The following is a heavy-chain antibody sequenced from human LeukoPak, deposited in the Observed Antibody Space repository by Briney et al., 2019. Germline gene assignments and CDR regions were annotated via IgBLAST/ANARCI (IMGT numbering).Heavy chain of an antibody. CDR3: AQSSSRFHYYYYMDV. V-gene: IGHV3-43D*03. CDR1: GFTFDDYA. J-gene: IGHJ6*03. Sequence: GGSLRLSCAASGFTFDDYAMHWVRQAPGKGLEWVSLISWDGGSTYYADSVKGRFTISRDNSKNSLYLQMNSLRAEDTALYYCAQSSSRFHYYYYMDVWGKGTTVTVSS. CDR2: ISWDGGST.